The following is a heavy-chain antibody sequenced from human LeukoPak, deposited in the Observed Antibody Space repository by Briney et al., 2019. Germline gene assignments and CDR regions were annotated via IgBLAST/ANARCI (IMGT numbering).Heavy chain of an antibody. CDR2: IDKNGDEI. J-gene: IGHJ4*02. D-gene: IGHD1-1*01. V-gene: IGHV3-7*01. CDR1: GLSISNFS. CDR3: MTDGDKRNDFEY. Sequence: GGSLRLSCAASGLSISNFSMHWVRQAPGKGLEWVAIIDKNGDEIKYVDSVKGRFTLSRDNAKNSVYLQMNSLRTEDTALYYCMTDGDKRNDFEYWGQGTLVTVSS.